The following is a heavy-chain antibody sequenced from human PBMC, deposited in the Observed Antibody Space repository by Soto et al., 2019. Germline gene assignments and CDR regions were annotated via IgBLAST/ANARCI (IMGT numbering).Heavy chain of an antibody. J-gene: IGHJ5*02. CDR3: ARYTYYDFWSGYSQNWFDP. Sequence: GGSLRLSCAASGFTFSSYWMSWVRQAPGKGLEWVANIKQDGSEKYYVDSVKGRFTISRDNAKNSLYLQMNSLRAEDTAVYYCARYTYYDFWSGYSQNWFDPWGQGTLVTVSS. V-gene: IGHV3-7*01. CDR2: IKQDGSEK. CDR1: GFTFSSYW. D-gene: IGHD3-3*01.